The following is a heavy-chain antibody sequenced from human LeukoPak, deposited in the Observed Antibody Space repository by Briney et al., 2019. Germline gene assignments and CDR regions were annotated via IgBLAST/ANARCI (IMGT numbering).Heavy chain of an antibody. CDR2: IIPIFGTP. Sequence: SVKVSCKAPGGSLSNYAINWVRQAPGQGPEWMGGIIPIFGTPKYVQRFQGRVTITADEPTSTAYMELRSLTSEDTAVYYCARGLNHNDRPTDAFDIWGQGTKVTVSS. D-gene: IGHD3-22*01. CDR1: GGSLSNYA. V-gene: IGHV1-69*13. J-gene: IGHJ3*02. CDR3: ARGLNHNDRPTDAFDI.